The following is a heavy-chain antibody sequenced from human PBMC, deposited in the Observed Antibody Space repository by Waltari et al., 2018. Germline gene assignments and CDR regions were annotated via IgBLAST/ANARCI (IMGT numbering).Heavy chain of an antibody. CDR1: GDSISRGYH. D-gene: IGHD1-1*01. CDR3: ARVDWNPDY. Sequence: QVQLQESGPGLVKPSETLSLTCTVSGDSISRGYHWGWMRQPPGKGLEWIANIHRSGSTYYNPSLQSRVTISIDTSKNQFSLQVRSVTAADTALYFCARVDWNPDYWGQGTLVTVSS. J-gene: IGHJ4*02. V-gene: IGHV4-38-2*02. CDR2: IHRSGST.